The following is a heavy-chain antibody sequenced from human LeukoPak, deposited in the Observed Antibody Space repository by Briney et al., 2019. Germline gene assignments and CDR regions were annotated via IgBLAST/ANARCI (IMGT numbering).Heavy chain of an antibody. V-gene: IGHV1-18*01. CDR1: GYTFTSYG. CDR2: ISAYNGNT. D-gene: IGHD2-2*02. J-gene: IGHJ6*03. Sequence: ASVKVSCKASGYTFTSYGISWLRQAPGQGLEWVGWISAYNGNTNYAQKLQGRVTMTTDTSTSTAYMELRSLSSDDTAVYYCATNYCSSTSCYNYYYYMDVWGKGTTVTVSS. CDR3: ATNYCSSTSCYNYYYYMDV.